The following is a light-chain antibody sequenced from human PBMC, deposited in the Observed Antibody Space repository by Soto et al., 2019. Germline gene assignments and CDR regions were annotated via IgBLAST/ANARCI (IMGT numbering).Light chain of an antibody. CDR3: QQYNNWPLT. CDR2: GAS. J-gene: IGKJ4*01. CDR1: QSVSSD. V-gene: IGKV3-15*01. Sequence: EIVMTQSPATLSVSPGERATPSCRASQSVSSDLAWYEQKPGQAPRLLIYGASTRATGIPARFSGSGSGTEFTLTISSLQYEDFAVYYCQQYNNWPLTFGGGTKVDIK.